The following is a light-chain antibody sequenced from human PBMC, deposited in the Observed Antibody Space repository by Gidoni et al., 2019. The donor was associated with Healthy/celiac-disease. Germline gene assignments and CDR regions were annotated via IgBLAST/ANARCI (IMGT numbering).Light chain of an antibody. CDR2: EVS. V-gene: IGLV2-8*01. CDR3: SSYAGSNNLV. CDR1: SSDAGGYNY. J-gene: IGLJ2*01. Sequence: QSALTQPPSASGSPGQSVTISCTGTSSDAGGYNYVSWYQQHPGKAPKLMIYEVSKRPSGVPDRQAEDEADYYCSSYAGSNNLVFGGGTKLTVL.